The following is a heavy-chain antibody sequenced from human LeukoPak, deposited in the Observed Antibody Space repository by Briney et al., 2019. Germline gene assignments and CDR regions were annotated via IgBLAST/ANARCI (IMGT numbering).Heavy chain of an antibody. Sequence: ASVKVSCKASGYTFTGYYMHWVRQAPGQGLEWMGWINPNSGGTNYAQKFQGWVTMTRDTSISTAYMELSRLRSDDTAVYYCARAGIAVAGIAFDIWGQGTMVTVSS. J-gene: IGHJ3*02. CDR2: INPNSGGT. CDR3: ARAGIAVAGIAFDI. CDR1: GYTFTGYY. D-gene: IGHD6-19*01. V-gene: IGHV1-2*04.